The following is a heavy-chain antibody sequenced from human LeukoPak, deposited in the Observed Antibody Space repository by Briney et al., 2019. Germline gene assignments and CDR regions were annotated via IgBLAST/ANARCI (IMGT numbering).Heavy chain of an antibody. CDR1: GFTFSSYS. Sequence: PGGSLRLSCAASGFTFSSYSMNWVRQAPGKGLEWVSSISGSSSYIYYADSVKGRFTISRDNAKNSLYLQMNSLRAEDTAVYYCAREGIQLWLRDYWGQGTLVTVSS. J-gene: IGHJ4*02. CDR2: ISGSSSYI. D-gene: IGHD5-18*01. CDR3: AREGIQLWLRDY. V-gene: IGHV3-21*01.